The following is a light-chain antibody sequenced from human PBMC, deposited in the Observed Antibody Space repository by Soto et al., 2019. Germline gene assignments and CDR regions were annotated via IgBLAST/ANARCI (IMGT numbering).Light chain of an antibody. CDR3: AAWDDSLNGWV. Sequence: QSVLTQPPSASGTPGQRVTISCSGSNSNIGSNTVNWYQQVPGTAPKLLIYSNNQRPSGVPDRFSGSKSGTSASLAISGLQSEDEDDYSCAAWDDSLNGWVFGGGTKVTVL. CDR2: SNN. V-gene: IGLV1-44*01. J-gene: IGLJ3*02. CDR1: NSNIGSNT.